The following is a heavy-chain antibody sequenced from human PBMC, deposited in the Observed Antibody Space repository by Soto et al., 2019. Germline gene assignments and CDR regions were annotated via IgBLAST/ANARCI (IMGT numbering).Heavy chain of an antibody. V-gene: IGHV1-8*01. J-gene: IGHJ4*02. CDR1: GYTFTSYD. Sequence: ASVKFSCKASGYTFTSYDINWVRQDTGQGLEWMGWMNPNSGNTGYGQKFQGRVTMTRNTSISTAYMELSSLRAEDTAVYYCARDPSLNGGNTNGHIDYWGQGTLVTVS. CDR3: ARDPSLNGGNTNGHIDY. D-gene: IGHD2-15*01. CDR2: MNPNSGNT.